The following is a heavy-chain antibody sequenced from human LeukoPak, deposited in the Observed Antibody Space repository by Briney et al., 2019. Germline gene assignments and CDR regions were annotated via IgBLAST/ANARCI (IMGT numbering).Heavy chain of an antibody. J-gene: IGHJ4*02. V-gene: IGHV3-7*01. Sequence: GGSLRLSCAASGFMFSDYWMTWVRQAPGKGLERVANIKEDGIEKYYVESVRGRFTISRDNAKNTLYLQMNSLRAEDTAVYFCARDRYYDSSGCPLDYWGQGTLVTVSS. D-gene: IGHD3-22*01. CDR2: IKEDGIEK. CDR3: ARDRYYDSSGCPLDY. CDR1: GFMFSDYW.